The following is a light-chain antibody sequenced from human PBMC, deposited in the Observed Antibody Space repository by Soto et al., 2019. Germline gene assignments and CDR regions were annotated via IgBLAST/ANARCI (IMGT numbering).Light chain of an antibody. CDR1: SGHISYA. Sequence: QSVLTQSPSASASLGASVKLTCTLSSGHISYASECHQQQPEKGQRDLLKLNSDGSHSKGEGNPDRLSGSTSGAERYLAISRLQSEDEADYYCQTWGSGIQVFGGGAKLTVL. CDR3: QTWGSGIQV. J-gene: IGLJ2*01. CDR2: LNSDGSH. V-gene: IGLV4-69*01.